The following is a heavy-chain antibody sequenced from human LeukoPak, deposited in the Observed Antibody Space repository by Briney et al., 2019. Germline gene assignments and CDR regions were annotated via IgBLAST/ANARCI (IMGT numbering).Heavy chain of an antibody. CDR1: GFTFSSYW. CDR2: IKQDGSEK. D-gene: IGHD4-17*01. V-gene: IGHV3-7*01. J-gene: IGHJ4*02. Sequence: GRSLRLSCAASGFTFSSYWMSWVRQAPGKGLEWVANIKQDGSEKYYVDSVKGRFTISRDNAKNSLYLQMNSLRAEDTAVYYCARRWDYGDSQNDYWGQGTLVTVSS. CDR3: ARRWDYGDSQNDY.